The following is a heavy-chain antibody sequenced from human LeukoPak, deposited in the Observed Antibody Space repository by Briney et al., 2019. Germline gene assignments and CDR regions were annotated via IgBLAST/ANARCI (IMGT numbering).Heavy chain of an antibody. J-gene: IGHJ4*02. Sequence: GGSLRLSCEVSGFTFSNYDMNWVRQAPGKGLEWISYIRTSATIIYYADSVRDRFTVSRDHAKNLLYLQMNSLRVEDTAVYYCARDGDSSSYYGDFDYWGQGTLVTVSS. CDR2: IRTSATII. D-gene: IGHD6-13*01. CDR3: ARDGDSSSYYGDFDY. CDR1: GFTFSNYD. V-gene: IGHV3-48*03.